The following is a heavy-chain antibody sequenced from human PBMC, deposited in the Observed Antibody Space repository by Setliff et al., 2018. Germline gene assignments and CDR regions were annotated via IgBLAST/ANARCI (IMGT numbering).Heavy chain of an antibody. Sequence: SETLSLTCAVSYYSISSGYYWGWIRQPPGKGLEWIGSMYHSGSTYYSPSLESRVTISVDMSKNHLSLKLSSVTAADTAVYYCARHIWGAKMQLPHDVFDIWRQGTMVTVSS. CDR3: ARHIWGAKMQLPHDVFDI. CDR2: MYHSGST. V-gene: IGHV4-38-2*01. CDR1: YYSISSGYY. D-gene: IGHD2-2*01. J-gene: IGHJ3*02.